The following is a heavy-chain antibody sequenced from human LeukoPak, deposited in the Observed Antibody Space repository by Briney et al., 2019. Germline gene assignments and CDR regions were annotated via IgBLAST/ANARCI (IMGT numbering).Heavy chain of an antibody. CDR3: ARDSFHDYGDHYFDY. CDR1: GFTFSSYG. V-gene: IGHV3-33*01. Sequence: GGSLRLSCAASGFTFSSYGMHWVRQAPGKGLEWVAVIWYDGSNKYYADSVKGRFTISRDNSKNTLYLQMNSLRAEDTAVYYCARDSFHDYGDHYFDYWGQGTLVTDSS. CDR2: IWYDGSNK. D-gene: IGHD4-17*01. J-gene: IGHJ4*02.